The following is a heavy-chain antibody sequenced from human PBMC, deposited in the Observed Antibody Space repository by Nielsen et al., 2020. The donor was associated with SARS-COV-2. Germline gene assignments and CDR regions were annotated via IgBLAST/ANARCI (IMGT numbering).Heavy chain of an antibody. Sequence: SVKVSCKASGGTFSSYAISWVRQAPGQGLEWMGGIIPIFGTANYAQKFQGRVTITADESTSTAYMELRSLRSDDTAVYYCARAYYDSSYGMDVWGQGTTVTVSS. D-gene: IGHD3-22*01. CDR3: ARAYYDSSYGMDV. J-gene: IGHJ6*02. CDR1: GGTFSSYA. V-gene: IGHV1-69*13. CDR2: IIPIFGTA.